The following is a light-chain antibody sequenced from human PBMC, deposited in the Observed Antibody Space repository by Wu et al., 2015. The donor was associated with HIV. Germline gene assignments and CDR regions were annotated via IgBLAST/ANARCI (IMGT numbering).Light chain of an antibody. J-gene: IGKJ5*01. Sequence: EIVLTQSPAALSISPGERASLSCRASRSVSSAVAWYQQKPGQAPRLLIYDASTRATGIPARFTGGGSGTDYILTISSLEPEDFAVYYCQQSGNGPLTFGQGTRLDIK. CDR2: DAS. V-gene: IGKV3-11*01. CDR3: QQSGNGPLT. CDR1: RSVSSA.